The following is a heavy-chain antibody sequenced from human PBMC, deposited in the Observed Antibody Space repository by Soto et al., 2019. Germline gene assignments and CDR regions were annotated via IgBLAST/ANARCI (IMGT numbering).Heavy chain of an antibody. D-gene: IGHD3-16*02. CDR3: ARVRARLLSHAFDF. CDR1: GGSFTDYY. J-gene: IGHJ3*01. V-gene: IGHV4-34*01. Sequence: QVQLQQWGAGLLKPSETLSLTCAVYGGSFTDYYWTWIRQPPGKGLEWIGEINHSGSTNYNPSLKNRVTISLDTSKNQFSLKVNPVTAADTAVYFCARVRARLLSHAFDFWGQGTLVTVSS. CDR2: INHSGST.